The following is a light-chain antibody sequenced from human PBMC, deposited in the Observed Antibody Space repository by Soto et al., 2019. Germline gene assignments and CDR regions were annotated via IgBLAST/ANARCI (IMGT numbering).Light chain of an antibody. V-gene: IGKV3-20*01. CDR2: DAS. CDR3: QQYGSSPFT. Sequence: EIVLTQSPGTLSLSPGERATLSCRASQSVSSRHLAWYQQKPSQAPRLLICDASSRATGIPDRFSGSGSGTDFTLTISRLEPEDFAVYYCQQYGSSPFTFGQGTKLEIK. J-gene: IGKJ2*01. CDR1: QSVSSRH.